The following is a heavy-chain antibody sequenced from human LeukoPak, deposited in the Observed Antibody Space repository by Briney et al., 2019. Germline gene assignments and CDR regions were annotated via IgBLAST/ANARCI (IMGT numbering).Heavy chain of an antibody. D-gene: IGHD2-2*01. CDR3: ATPYCSGISCLDVFNM. CDR2: KDYSGSA. CDR1: GVSVSDGRYY. V-gene: IGHV4-31*03. Sequence: KPSQTLSLTCNVSGVSVSDGRYYWTWIRQHPGKGLEWIGYKDYSGSAKYNPYLKSRLTISIATSKNQFSLQLSSVTAADTATYYSATPYCSGISCLDVFNMWGQGTRVTVSS. J-gene: IGHJ3*02.